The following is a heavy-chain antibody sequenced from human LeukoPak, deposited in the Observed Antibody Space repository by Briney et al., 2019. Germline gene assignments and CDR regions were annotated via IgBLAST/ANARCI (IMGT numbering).Heavy chain of an antibody. CDR3: ARKYQARETNYNWFDP. CDR1: GGSISSHY. D-gene: IGHD2-2*01. CDR2: IYYSGST. V-gene: IGHV4-59*11. Sequence: SETLSLTCTVSGGSISSHYWSWIRQPPGKGLEWIGYIYYSGSTNYNPSLKSRATISVDTSKNQFSLKLSSVTAADTAVYYCARKYQARETNYNWFDPWGQGTLVTVSS. J-gene: IGHJ5*02.